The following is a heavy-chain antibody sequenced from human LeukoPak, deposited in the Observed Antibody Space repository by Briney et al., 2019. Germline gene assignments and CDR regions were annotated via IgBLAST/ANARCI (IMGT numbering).Heavy chain of an antibody. V-gene: IGHV1-69*04. Sequence: SVKVSCKASGGTFSSYAISWVRQAPGQGLEWMGRIIPILGIANYAQKFQGRVTITADKSTSTAYMELSSLRSDDTAVYYCARVRYCSRTSCYSPANRMDVWGQGTTVTVSS. CDR3: ARVRYCSRTSCYSPANRMDV. CDR1: GGTFSSYA. D-gene: IGHD2-2*01. J-gene: IGHJ6*02. CDR2: IIPILGIA.